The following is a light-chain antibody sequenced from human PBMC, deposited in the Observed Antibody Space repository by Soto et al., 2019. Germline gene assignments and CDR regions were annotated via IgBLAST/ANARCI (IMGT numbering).Light chain of an antibody. J-gene: IGKJ2*01. Sequence: DIVMTQSPLSLSVTPGEPASISCRSSQSLLHTNGYTHLDWYLQKPGQSPQLLIYVASSRASGVPDRFSASGSGTDFTLTISRVEAEDVGVYYCMQALQTPVHFGQGTKLEI. CDR3: MQALQTPVH. V-gene: IGKV2-28*01. CDR1: QSLLHTNGYTH. CDR2: VAS.